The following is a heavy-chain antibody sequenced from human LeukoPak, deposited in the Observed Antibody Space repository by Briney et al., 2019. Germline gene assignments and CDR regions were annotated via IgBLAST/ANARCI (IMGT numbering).Heavy chain of an antibody. CDR3: TRAITYFYGSVTYDWFDS. CDR2: IKSDGST. CDR1: GFTFSSYW. J-gene: IGHJ5*01. D-gene: IGHD3-10*01. Sequence: GGSLRLSCAASGFTFSSYWMHWVRQTPGKGLMWVARIKSDGSTIYADSVQGRFIISGDNAKNMVYLQMNSLRADDTAIYYCTRAITYFYGSVTYDWFDSWGQGTRVTVSS. V-gene: IGHV3-74*01.